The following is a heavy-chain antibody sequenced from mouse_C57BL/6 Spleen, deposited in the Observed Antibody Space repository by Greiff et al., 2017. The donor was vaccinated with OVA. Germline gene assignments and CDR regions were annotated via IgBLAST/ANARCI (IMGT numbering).Heavy chain of an antibody. CDR3: TRWGLGSSIDY. Sequence: QVQLKQSGAELVRPGASVTLSCKASGYTFTDYEMHWVKQTPVHGLEWIGAIDPETGGTAYNQKFKGKAILTADKSSSTAYMELRSLTSEDSAVYYCTRWGLGSSIDYWGQGTTLTVSS. CDR2: IDPETGGT. CDR1: GYTFTDYE. J-gene: IGHJ2*01. V-gene: IGHV1-15*01. D-gene: IGHD1-1*01.